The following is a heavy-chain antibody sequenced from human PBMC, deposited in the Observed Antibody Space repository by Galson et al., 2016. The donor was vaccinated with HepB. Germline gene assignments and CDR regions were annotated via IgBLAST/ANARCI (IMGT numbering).Heavy chain of an antibody. D-gene: IGHD2-21*02. CDR3: ARHDSAIFHH. Sequence: QVQMQESGPGLVKPSETLSLTCTVSGFSISDYYWSWIRQSPGKGLEWIGYVSHSGDTSYNPSLKSRVTMSVDTSKNQFSLNLSSVTAADSAVYYCARHDSAIFHHWGPGTLVTVSS. CDR1: GFSISDYY. CDR2: VSHSGDT. V-gene: IGHV4-59*08. J-gene: IGHJ1*01.